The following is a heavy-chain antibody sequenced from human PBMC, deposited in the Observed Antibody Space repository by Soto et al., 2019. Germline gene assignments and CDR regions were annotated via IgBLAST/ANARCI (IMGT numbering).Heavy chain of an antibody. V-gene: IGHV4-30-4*01. D-gene: IGHD4-17*01. J-gene: IGHJ1*01. Sequence: QVQLQESGPGLVKPSQTLSLTCTVSGGSISSGDYYWSWIRQPPGKGLEWIGYIYYSGSTYYNPSLTSPVTISVDTSKHQSSLQLSSVTAADTAVYSCARGVAIVSATVYSEYFQHWGQGTLVTVSS. CDR1: GGSISSGDYY. CDR3: ARGVAIVSATVYSEYFQH. CDR2: IYYSGST.